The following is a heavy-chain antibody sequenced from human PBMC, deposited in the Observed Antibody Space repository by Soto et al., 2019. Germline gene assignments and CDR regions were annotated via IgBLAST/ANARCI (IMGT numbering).Heavy chain of an antibody. CDR3: AKEQDIVVVVAASLDY. CDR1: GFTFSSYS. Sequence: QVQLVESGGGVVQPGRSLRLSCAASGFTFSSYSMHWVRQAPGKGLEWVAVISYDGSNKYYADSVKGRFTISRDNSKNTLDLQMNSLRAEDTAVYYCAKEQDIVVVVAASLDYWGQGTLVTVSS. CDR2: ISYDGSNK. D-gene: IGHD2-15*01. V-gene: IGHV3-30*18. J-gene: IGHJ4*02.